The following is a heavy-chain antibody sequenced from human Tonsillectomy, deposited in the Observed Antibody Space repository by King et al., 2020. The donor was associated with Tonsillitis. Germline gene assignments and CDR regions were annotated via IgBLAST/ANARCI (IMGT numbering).Heavy chain of an antibody. D-gene: IGHD3-3*01. CDR3: AKAFYDFWRGYSDAFDI. Sequence: VQLVESGGGLVQPGGSLRLSCVGSGFTFSSYAMSWVRQAPGKGLEWVSGISAGGGTIYYADSVKGRFTISRDNSENTLFLQMNSLRAEDTAIYYCAKAFYDFWRGYSDAFDIWGQGTMVTVSS. CDR1: GFTFSSYA. V-gene: IGHV3-23*04. J-gene: IGHJ3*02. CDR2: ISAGGGTI.